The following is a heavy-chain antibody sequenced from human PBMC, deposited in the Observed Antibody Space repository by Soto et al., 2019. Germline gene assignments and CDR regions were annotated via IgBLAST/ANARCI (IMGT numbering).Heavy chain of an antibody. D-gene: IGHD6-13*01. CDR2: IYYSGST. CDR3: ARRERAAGTDWWFDP. J-gene: IGHJ5*02. CDR1: GGSISSSSFH. V-gene: IGHV4-39*01. Sequence: QLQLQESGPGLVKPSETLSLTCTVSGGSISSSSFHWGWIRQPPGKGLEWIGSIYYSGSTYYGPSLKSLVTISVDTAKNQFSLKLSSVTAADTAVYYCARRERAAGTDWWFDPWGQGTLVTVSS.